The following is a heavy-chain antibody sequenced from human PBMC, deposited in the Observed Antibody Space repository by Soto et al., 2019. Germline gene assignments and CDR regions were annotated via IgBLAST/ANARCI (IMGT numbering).Heavy chain of an antibody. Sequence: GGSLSLSCAASGFTFSSYAMSWVRQAPRKGLEWVSTISGSGGSADYADSVKGRFTISRDNPQNTLYLEMNSLRAEDTAIYYCAKDRFHVVVTVSIFDPWGQGTLVTVSS. CDR1: GFTFSSYA. V-gene: IGHV3-23*01. D-gene: IGHD2-21*02. J-gene: IGHJ5*02. CDR2: ISGSGGSA. CDR3: AKDRFHVVVTVSIFDP.